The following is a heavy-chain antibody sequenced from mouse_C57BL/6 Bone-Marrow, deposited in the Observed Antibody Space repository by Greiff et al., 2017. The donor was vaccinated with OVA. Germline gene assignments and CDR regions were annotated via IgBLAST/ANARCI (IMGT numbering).Heavy chain of an antibody. V-gene: IGHV2-5*01. CDR3: ANKRVRYGSSYDWYFDV. D-gene: IGHD1-1*01. CDR1: GFSLTSYG. Sequence: VQLQQSGPGLVQPSQSLSITCTVSGFSLTSYGVHWVRQSPGKGLEWLGVIWCGGSTDYNPAFMSRLCITRDTSKSQVFFKMNSQQADDTAIYSCANKRVRYGSSYDWYFDVWGTGTTVTVSS. J-gene: IGHJ1*03. CDR2: IWCGGST.